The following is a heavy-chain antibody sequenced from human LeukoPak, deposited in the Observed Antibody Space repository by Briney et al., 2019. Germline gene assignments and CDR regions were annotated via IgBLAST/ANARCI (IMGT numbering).Heavy chain of an antibody. V-gene: IGHV3-74*01. J-gene: IGHJ6*03. CDR2: ISTDGSST. CDR1: GFTFSSYW. Sequence: PGGSLRLSCAASGFTFSSYWMHWVRQAPGKGLVWVSRISTDGSSTSYADSVKGRFTISRDNAKNTLHLQMNSVRAEDTAVYYCARPRRPYYYDSSGLDYYYMDVWGKGTTVTVSS. CDR3: ARPRRPYYYDSSGLDYYYMDV. D-gene: IGHD3-22*01.